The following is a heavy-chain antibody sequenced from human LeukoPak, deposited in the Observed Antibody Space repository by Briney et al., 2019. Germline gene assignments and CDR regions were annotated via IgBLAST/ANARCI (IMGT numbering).Heavy chain of an antibody. V-gene: IGHV4-34*01. CDR2: INHSGST. CDR3: ARHAWGGYERNFDY. Sequence: SETLSLTCAVYGGSFSGYYWSWIRQPPGKGLEWIGEINHSGSTNYNPSLKSRVTISVDTSKNQFSLKLSSVTAADTAVYYCARHAWGGYERNFDYWGQGTPVTVSS. J-gene: IGHJ4*02. D-gene: IGHD5-12*01. CDR1: GGSFSGYY.